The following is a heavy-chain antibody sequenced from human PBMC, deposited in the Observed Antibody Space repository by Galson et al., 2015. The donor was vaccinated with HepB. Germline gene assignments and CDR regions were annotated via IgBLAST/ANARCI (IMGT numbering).Heavy chain of an antibody. D-gene: IGHD4-17*01. Sequence: SLRLSCAASGFTFSTYWMGWVRQPPGKGLEWVANIVPDGTVEFYVDSVKGRFSIFRDNAKNLLYLQMNSVRTEDTAIYHCAKHGVYTFDSWGQGTLVTVSS. CDR2: IVPDGTVE. CDR3: AKHGVYTFDS. J-gene: IGHJ4*02. V-gene: IGHV3-7*03. CDR1: GFTFSTYW.